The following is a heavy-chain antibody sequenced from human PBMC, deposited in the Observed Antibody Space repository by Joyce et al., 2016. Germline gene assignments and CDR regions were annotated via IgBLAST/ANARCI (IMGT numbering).Heavy chain of an antibody. D-gene: IGHD1-7*01. CDR2: ITSTGSTR. Sequence: EVQLVESGGGLVQPGGSLRLSCAASGFSFNYYIMNWVRQAPGKGLEWNSYITSTGSTRFYADSVKDRFTISRDNAKNSLYLQMNSLRDEDTAVYYCTRRNEGNFFLDYWGQGTLVTVSS. CDR1: GFSFNYYI. V-gene: IGHV3-48*02. CDR3: TRRNEGNFFLDY. J-gene: IGHJ4*02.